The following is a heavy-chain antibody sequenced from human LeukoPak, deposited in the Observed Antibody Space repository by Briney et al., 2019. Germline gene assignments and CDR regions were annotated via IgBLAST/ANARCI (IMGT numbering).Heavy chain of an antibody. V-gene: IGHV4-59*01. CDR2: IYYSGST. Sequence: SETLSLTCTVSGGSISSYYWGWIRQPPGKGLEWIGYIYYSGSTNYNPSLKSRVTISVDTSKNQFSLKLSSVTAADTAVYYCARDLLAYCSSTSCYQFVYWGQGTLVTVSS. CDR3: ARDLLAYCSSTSCYQFVY. CDR1: GGSISSYY. J-gene: IGHJ4*02. D-gene: IGHD2-2*01.